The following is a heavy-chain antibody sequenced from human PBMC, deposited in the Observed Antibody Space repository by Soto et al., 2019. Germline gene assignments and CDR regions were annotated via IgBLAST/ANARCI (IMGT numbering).Heavy chain of an antibody. CDR3: AREKSGSWDV. V-gene: IGHV3-21*01. D-gene: IGHD1-26*01. CDR1: GFIFSTYT. CDR2: ISSSSSNI. Sequence: SLRLSCVASGFIFSTYTMSWVRQAPGAGLEWVTSISSSSSNIYYAGSVKGRFTVSRDNAKNSLYLQLTGLRVEDTAFYYCAREKSGSWDVWGQGTTVTVSS. J-gene: IGHJ6*02.